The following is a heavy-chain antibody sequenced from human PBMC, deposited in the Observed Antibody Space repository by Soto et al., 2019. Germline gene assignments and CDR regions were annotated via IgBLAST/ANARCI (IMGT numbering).Heavy chain of an antibody. D-gene: IGHD5-18*01. CDR3: ASGIQLWLRRINNGYSG. CDR2: IIPMFGTA. Sequence: QVQLVQSGAEVKKPESSVKVSCTAPGGTFGTYGISWVRQAPGQGLEWMGGIIPMFGTANYAQRFQDRVTITADESTNTVYMELSSLRSEDTAVYFCASGIQLWLRRINNGYSGWGQGTLVTVSS. V-gene: IGHV1-69*12. J-gene: IGHJ4*02. CDR1: GGTFGTYG.